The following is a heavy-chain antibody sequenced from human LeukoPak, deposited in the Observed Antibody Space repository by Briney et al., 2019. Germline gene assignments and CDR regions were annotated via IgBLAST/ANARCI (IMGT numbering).Heavy chain of an antibody. J-gene: IGHJ4*02. CDR3: ARGFNSKSTYFDS. D-gene: IGHD5-24*01. V-gene: IGHV4-59*01. CDR2: ISYSGST. CDR1: GGSISSYY. Sequence: SETLSLTCTVSGGSISSYYWSWIRQPPGKGLECIGYISYSGSTYYNTSLKSRLTISVDTSKNQFSLSLNSVTAADTAIYYCARGFNSKSTYFDSWGQGTLVTVSS.